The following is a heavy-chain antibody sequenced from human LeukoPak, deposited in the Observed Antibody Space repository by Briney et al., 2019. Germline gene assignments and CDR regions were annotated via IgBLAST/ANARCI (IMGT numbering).Heavy chain of an antibody. J-gene: IGHJ2*01. Sequence: GGSLRLSCAASGFTFRSYDMHWVRQATGKGLEWVSAIGTAGDTYYPGSVKGRFTISRENAKNSLYLQMNSLRAGDTAVYYCARGVPSIAAAGPRGCDFDLWGRGTLVTVSS. CDR3: ARGVPSIAAAGPRGCDFDL. D-gene: IGHD6-13*01. V-gene: IGHV3-13*01. CDR1: GFTFRSYD. CDR2: IGTAGDT.